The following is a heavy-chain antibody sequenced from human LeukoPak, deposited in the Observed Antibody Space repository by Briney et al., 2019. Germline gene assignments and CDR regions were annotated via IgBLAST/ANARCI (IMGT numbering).Heavy chain of an antibody. Sequence: ASVKVSCKASGYTFTRYGISWVRQAPGQGLEWMGWISAYNGNTNYAQKLQGRVTMTTDASTSTAYMELRSLRSDDTAVYYCARPPITGYYSYGMDVWGQGTTVTVSS. CDR3: ARPPITGYYSYGMDV. CDR1: GYTFTRYG. J-gene: IGHJ6*02. D-gene: IGHD1-14*01. CDR2: ISAYNGNT. V-gene: IGHV1-18*01.